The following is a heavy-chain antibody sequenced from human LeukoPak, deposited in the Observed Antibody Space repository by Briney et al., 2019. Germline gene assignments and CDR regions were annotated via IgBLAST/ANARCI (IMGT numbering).Heavy chain of an antibody. D-gene: IGHD3-10*01. J-gene: IGHJ4*02. CDR1: GYFISSGYY. Sequence: KSSETLSLTCSVSGYFISSGYYWGWIRQPPGKGLEWIGSMYHSGNANYNPSLKGRVTMSADTSKNQFSLKLTSVTAAATAVYYCARVLDYYGSGSRDFDYWGQGILVTVSS. CDR2: MYHSGNA. V-gene: IGHV4-38-2*02. CDR3: ARVLDYYGSGSRDFDY.